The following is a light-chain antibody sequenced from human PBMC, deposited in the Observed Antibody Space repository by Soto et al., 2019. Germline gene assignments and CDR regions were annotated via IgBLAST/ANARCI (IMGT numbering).Light chain of an antibody. CDR3: SSYAGSNNLGVV. CDR2: EVS. V-gene: IGLV2-8*01. J-gene: IGLJ2*01. Sequence: QSVLTQPPSASGSPGQSVTISCTGTSNDVGGYNYVSWYQQHPGKAPKLMIYEVSKRPSGVPDRFSGSKSGNTASLTVSGLQAEDEADYYCSSYAGSNNLGVVFGGGTKVTVL. CDR1: SNDVGGYNY.